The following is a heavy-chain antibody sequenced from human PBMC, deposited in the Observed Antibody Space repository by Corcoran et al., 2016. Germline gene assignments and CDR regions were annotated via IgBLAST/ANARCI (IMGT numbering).Heavy chain of an antibody. J-gene: IGHJ6*02. Sequence: EVQLVQSGAEVKKPGESLKISCKGSGYSFTSYWIGWVRQMPGKCLEWMGIIYPGDSDTRYSTSFQGQVTISADKSISTAYLQGSSLKASDTAMEDCARSVVEIAAALYGRDVWGQGTTVTVSS. CDR2: IYPGDSDT. CDR3: ARSVVEIAAALYGRDV. CDR1: GYSFTSYW. V-gene: IGHV5-51*01. D-gene: IGHD6-13*01.